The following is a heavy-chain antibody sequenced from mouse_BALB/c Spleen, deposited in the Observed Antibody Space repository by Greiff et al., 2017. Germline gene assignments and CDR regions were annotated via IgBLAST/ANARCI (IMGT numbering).Heavy chain of an antibody. D-gene: IGHD1-1*01. J-gene: IGHJ4*01. CDR1: GFSLTGYG. Sequence: QVQLQQSGPGLVAPSQSLSITCTVSGFSLTGYGVNWVRQPPGKGLEWLGMIWGDGSTDYNSALKSRLSISKDNSKSQVFLKMNSLQTDDTARYYCARDRGSSHPYYAMDYWGQGTSVTVSS. CDR3: ARDRGSSHPYYAMDY. CDR2: IWGDGST. V-gene: IGHV2-6-7*01.